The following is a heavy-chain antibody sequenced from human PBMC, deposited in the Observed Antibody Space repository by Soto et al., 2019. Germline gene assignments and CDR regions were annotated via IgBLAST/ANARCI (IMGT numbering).Heavy chain of an antibody. CDR2: IHDSGNT. D-gene: IGHD4-17*01. V-gene: IGHV4-30-4*01. J-gene: IGHJ4*02. CDR3: ARARGGDSGDYDSPFEC. Sequence: TLSLTCTVFGGSVSIGDYLWSWIRQRPGKGLEWIGYIHDSGNTYYNPSLKSRVTISLDTSKNQFSLKVTSMTAADTAVYFCARARGGDSGDYDSPFECWGQGKLLTVSS. CDR1: GGSVSIGDYL.